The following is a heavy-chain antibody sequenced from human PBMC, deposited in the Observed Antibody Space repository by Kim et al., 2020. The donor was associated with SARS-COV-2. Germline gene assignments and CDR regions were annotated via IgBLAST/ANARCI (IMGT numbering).Heavy chain of an antibody. CDR3: ASDYSNYAFDY. D-gene: IGHD4-4*01. CDR1: GGSISSSSYY. V-gene: IGHV4-39*01. J-gene: IGHJ4*02. CDR2: IYYSGST. Sequence: SETLSLTCTVSGGSISSSSYYWGWIRQPPGKGLEWIGSIYYSGSTYYNPSLKSRVTISVDTSKNQFSLKLSSVTAADTAVYYCASDYSNYAFDYWGQGTLVTVSS.